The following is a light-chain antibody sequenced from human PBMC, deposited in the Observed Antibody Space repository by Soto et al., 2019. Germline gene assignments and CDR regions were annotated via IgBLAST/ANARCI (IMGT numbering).Light chain of an antibody. Sequence: AIRMTQSPSSLSASTGDRDTITCRASQGISSYLAWYQQKPGKAPKLLIYAASTLQSGVPSRFSGSGSGTDFTLTISSLQPEDFATYYCQQSYSTLISFGQGTRLEIK. CDR2: AAS. J-gene: IGKJ5*01. CDR1: QGISSY. CDR3: QQSYSTLIS. V-gene: IGKV1-8*01.